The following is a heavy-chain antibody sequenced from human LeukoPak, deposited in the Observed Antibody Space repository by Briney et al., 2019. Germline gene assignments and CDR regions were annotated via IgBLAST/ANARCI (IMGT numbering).Heavy chain of an antibody. V-gene: IGHV3-23*01. D-gene: IGHD6-13*01. CDR3: AKRRHSSSSTFDY. Sequence: TGGSLRLSCAASGFTFSSYAMSWVRQAPGKGLEWVSAISGSGGSTYYADSVKGRFTISRDNSKNTLYLQMNSLRAEDTAVYYRAKRRHSSSSTFDYWGQGTLVTVSS. CDR2: ISGSGGST. J-gene: IGHJ4*02. CDR1: GFTFSSYA.